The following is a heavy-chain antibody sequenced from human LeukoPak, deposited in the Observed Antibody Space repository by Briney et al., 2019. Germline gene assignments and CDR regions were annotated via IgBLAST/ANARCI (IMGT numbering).Heavy chain of an antibody. J-gene: IGHJ4*02. CDR3: AKGGVREGPLDY. CDR1: GFTFDDYA. D-gene: IGHD1-26*01. CDR2: ISWDGGST. V-gene: IGHV3-43D*03. Sequence: GGSLRLSCAGSGFTFDDYAMHWVRQAPGKGLEWVSLISWDGGSTYYADSVKGRFTISRDNSKNSLYLQMNSLRPEDTALYCCAKGGVREGPLDYWGQGTLVTVSS.